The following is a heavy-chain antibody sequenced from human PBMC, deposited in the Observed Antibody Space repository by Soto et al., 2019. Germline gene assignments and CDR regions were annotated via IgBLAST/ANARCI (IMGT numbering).Heavy chain of an antibody. J-gene: IGHJ6*03. CDR1: GGSISSYY. CDR2: IYYSGST. CDR3: ATFPLDPYYMDV. V-gene: IGHV4-59*01. Sequence: SETLSLTCTVSGGSISSYYWSWIRQPPGKGLEWIGYIYYSGSTNYNPSLKSRVTISGDTSKNQFSLKLSSVTAAETAVYYCATFPLDPYYMDVWGKGTPVTVSS.